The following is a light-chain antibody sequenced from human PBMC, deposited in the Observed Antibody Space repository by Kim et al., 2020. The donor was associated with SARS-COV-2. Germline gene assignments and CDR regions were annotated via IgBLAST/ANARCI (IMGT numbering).Light chain of an antibody. CDR2: DNN. CDR1: SSNIGNNY. CDR3: ATWDDRLTAHYI. Sequence: QSVLTQPPSVSAAPGQKVTISCSGHSSNIGNNYVSWYHHFPGTAPTLLIFDNNMRPSGIPARFSGSKSGTTATLDITGLQAGDEGDYYCATWDDRLTAHYIFGPGTKVTVL. J-gene: IGLJ1*01. V-gene: IGLV1-51*01.